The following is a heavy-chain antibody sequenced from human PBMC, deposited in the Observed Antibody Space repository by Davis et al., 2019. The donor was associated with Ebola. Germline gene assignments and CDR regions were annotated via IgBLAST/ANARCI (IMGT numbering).Heavy chain of an antibody. CDR3: AREVYCSSTSCYHYWYFDL. CDR2: IYYSGST. D-gene: IGHD2-2*01. Sequence: PSETLSLTCTVSGGSISSSSYYWGWIRQPPGKGLEWIGSIYYSGSTYYNPSLKSRVTISVDTSKNQFSLKLSSVTAADTAVYYCAREVYCSSTSCYHYWYFDLWGRGTLVTVSS. V-gene: IGHV4-39*07. J-gene: IGHJ2*01. CDR1: GGSISSSSYY.